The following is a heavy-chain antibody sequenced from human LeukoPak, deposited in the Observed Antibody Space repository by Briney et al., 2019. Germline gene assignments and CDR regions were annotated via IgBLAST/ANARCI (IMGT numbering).Heavy chain of an antibody. CDR1: GFTFSSYW. CDR2: IKQDGSEK. CDR3: ARRYFDY. J-gene: IGHJ4*02. Sequence: GGSLRLSCAASGFTFSSYWMQWVRQAPGKGLEWVANIKQDGSEKYYADSVKGRFIISRDNAKNALYLQMSSLRAEDTTIYYCARRYFDYWGQGTLVTVSS. V-gene: IGHV3-7*03.